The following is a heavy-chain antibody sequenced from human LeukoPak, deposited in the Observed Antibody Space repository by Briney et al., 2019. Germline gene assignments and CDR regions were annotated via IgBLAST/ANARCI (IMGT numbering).Heavy chain of an antibody. D-gene: IGHD1-26*01. J-gene: IGHJ4*02. Sequence: GGSLRLSCAASGFTFTDSAMSWVRQAPGKGLEWVSAISTSGGDTIYTDSVKDRFTISRDNAKNTLYLQMNSLRAEDTAIYYCAKGGSYAPLDYWGQGTLVTVSS. CDR2: ISTSGGDT. V-gene: IGHV3-23*01. CDR1: GFTFTDSA. CDR3: AKGGSYAPLDY.